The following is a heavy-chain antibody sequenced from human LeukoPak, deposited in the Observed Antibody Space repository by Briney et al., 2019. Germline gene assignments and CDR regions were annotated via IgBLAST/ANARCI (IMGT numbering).Heavy chain of an antibody. D-gene: IGHD1-26*01. V-gene: IGHV3-23*01. CDR1: GVTLSNYA. CDR3: AKDRTVGASYWYFDL. CDR2: ISSSGSGGNT. J-gene: IGHJ2*01. Sequence: GGSLRLSCVASGVTLSNYAMSWARQAPGKGLEWVSGISSSGSGGNTYYADSVKGRFTISRDSSRNTLFLHMSTLRAEDTAIYYCAKDRTVGASYWYFDLWGRGTLVTVSS.